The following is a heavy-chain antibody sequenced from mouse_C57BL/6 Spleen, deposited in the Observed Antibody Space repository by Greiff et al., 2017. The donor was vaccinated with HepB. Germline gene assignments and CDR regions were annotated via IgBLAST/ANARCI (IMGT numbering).Heavy chain of an antibody. D-gene: IGHD2-12*01. V-gene: IGHV1-20*01. CDR2: INPYNGDT. J-gene: IGHJ2*01. Sequence: EVQLQESGPELVKPGDSVKISCKASGYSFTGYFMNWVMQSHGKSLEWIGRINPYNGDTFYNQKFKGKATLTVDKSSSTAHMELRSLTSEDSAVYYCARPRGYSDYFDYWGQGTTLTVSS. CDR1: GYSFTGYF. CDR3: ARPRGYSDYFDY.